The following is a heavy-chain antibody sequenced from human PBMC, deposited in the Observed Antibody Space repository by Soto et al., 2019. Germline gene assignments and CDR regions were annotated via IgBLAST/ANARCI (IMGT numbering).Heavy chain of an antibody. CDR1: GFTFSSYG. CDR3: AKDRRPNYYYGMDV. J-gene: IGHJ6*02. D-gene: IGHD6-25*01. Sequence: QVQLVESGGGVVQPGRSLRLSCAASGFTFSSYGMHWVRQAPGKGLEWVAVISYDGSNKYYADSVKGRFTISRDHSKNTLYLQMNSLSAEDTAVYYCAKDRRPNYYYGMDVWGQGTTVTVSS. CDR2: ISYDGSNK. V-gene: IGHV3-30*18.